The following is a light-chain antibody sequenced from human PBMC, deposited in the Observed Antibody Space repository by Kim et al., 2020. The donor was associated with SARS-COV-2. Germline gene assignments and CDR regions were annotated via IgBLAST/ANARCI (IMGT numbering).Light chain of an antibody. CDR3: ETWDSNTWV. CDR1: SGHSSYI. J-gene: IGLJ3*02. CDR2: LEGSGSY. Sequence: QPVLTQSSSASASLGSSVKLTCTLSSGHSSYIIAWHQQQPGKAPRYLMKLEGSGSYNEGSGVPDRFSGSSSGADRYLTISNLQSEDEADYYCETWDSNTWVFGGGTQLTVL. V-gene: IGLV4-60*03.